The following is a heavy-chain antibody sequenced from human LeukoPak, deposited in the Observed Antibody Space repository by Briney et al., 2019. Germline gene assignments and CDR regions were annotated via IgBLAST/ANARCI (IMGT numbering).Heavy chain of an antibody. J-gene: IGHJ4*02. Sequence: PSETLSLTCTVSGYSISSGYYWGWIRQSPGKGLEWIGNIYHSGSTYYNPSLESRVTISVDKSKNQFSLKLSSVTAADTAVYYCAREGFAARPLDYWGQGTLVTVSS. V-gene: IGHV4-38-2*02. CDR1: GYSISSGYY. CDR2: IYHSGST. CDR3: AREGFAARPLDY. D-gene: IGHD6-6*01.